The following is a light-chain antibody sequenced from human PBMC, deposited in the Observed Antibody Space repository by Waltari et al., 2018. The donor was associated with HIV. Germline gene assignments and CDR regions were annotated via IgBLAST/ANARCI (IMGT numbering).Light chain of an antibody. J-gene: IGLJ3*02. CDR2: DVS. CDR1: SSDVGDNTY. CDR3: CSYVGGYTFV. Sequence: QSALTQPRSVSGSPGQSVTISCNGTSSDVGDNTYVSWYQHHPGKAPKLIIYDVSKRPSGVPDRFSGSKSGNTVSLTISGLQAEDEGDYYYCSYVGGYTFVFGGGTKLTVL. V-gene: IGLV2-11*01.